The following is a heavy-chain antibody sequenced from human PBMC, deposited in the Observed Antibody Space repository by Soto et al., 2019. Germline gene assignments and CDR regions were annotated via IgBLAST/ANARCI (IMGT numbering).Heavy chain of an antibody. CDR1: GGTFSSYA. V-gene: IGHV1-69*01. D-gene: IGHD6-13*01. J-gene: IGHJ6*02. Sequence: QVQLVQSRAEVKKPGSSVKVSCKASGGTFSSYAISWVRQAPGQGLEWMGGIIPIFGTANYAQKLQGRVTITADESTSTAYMELSSLRSEDTAVYYCARELRIAAAGPYYYYGMDVWGQGTTVTVSS. CDR3: ARELRIAAAGPYYYYGMDV. CDR2: IIPIFGTA.